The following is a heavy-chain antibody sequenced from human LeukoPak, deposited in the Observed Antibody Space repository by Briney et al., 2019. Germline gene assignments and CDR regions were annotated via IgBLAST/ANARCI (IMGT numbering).Heavy chain of an antibody. CDR2: ISAYNGNT. CDR3: ARVSSLPVVTTGMLDY. V-gene: IGHV1-18*01. J-gene: IGHJ4*02. CDR1: GYTFTSYG. Sequence: GASVKVSCKASGYTFTSYGISWVRQAPGQGLEWMGWISAYNGNTNYAQKLQGRVTMTTDTSTSTAYMELRSLRSDDTAVYYCARVSSLPVVTTGMLDYWGQGTLVTVSS. D-gene: IGHD4-23*01.